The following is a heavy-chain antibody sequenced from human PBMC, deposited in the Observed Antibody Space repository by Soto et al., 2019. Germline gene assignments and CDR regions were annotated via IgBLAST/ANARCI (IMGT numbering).Heavy chain of an antibody. D-gene: IGHD6-13*01. CDR1: GFTFSSYA. CDR3: AREEGDSSSWSFDY. Sequence: QVQLVESGGGVVQPGRSLRLSCAASGFTFSSYAMHWVRQAPGKGLEWVAVISYDGSNKCYADSVKGRFTISRDNSKNTLYLQMNSLTAEDTAVYYCAREEGDSSSWSFDYWGQGTLVTVSS. V-gene: IGHV3-30-3*01. CDR2: ISYDGSNK. J-gene: IGHJ4*02.